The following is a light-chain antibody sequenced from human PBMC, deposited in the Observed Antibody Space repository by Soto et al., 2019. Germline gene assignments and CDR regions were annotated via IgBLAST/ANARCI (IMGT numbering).Light chain of an antibody. CDR3: QQSYSSPFT. J-gene: IGKJ3*01. Sequence: DIQMTQSPSSLSASVGDRVTITCRASQSISSYLNWYQQKPGKAPNLLIYAASSLQSGGPSKFSGSGSGTDFTLTISSLQPEDFATDYCQQSYSSPFTFGPGTKVDIK. CDR2: AAS. CDR1: QSISSY. V-gene: IGKV1-39*01.